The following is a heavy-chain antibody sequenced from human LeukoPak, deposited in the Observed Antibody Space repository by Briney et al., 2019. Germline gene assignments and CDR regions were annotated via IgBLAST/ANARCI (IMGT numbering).Heavy chain of an antibody. D-gene: IGHD6-13*01. CDR2: ISAYNGNT. V-gene: IGHV1-18*01. Sequence: ASVKVSCKASGYTFTSYGISWVRQAPGQGLEWMGWISAYNGNTNYAQKLQGRVTMTTDTSTSTAYMELRSLRSDDTAVYYCARYSIAAAGTWVIDYWGQGTLVTVPS. CDR3: ARYSIAAAGTWVIDY. CDR1: GYTFTSYG. J-gene: IGHJ4*02.